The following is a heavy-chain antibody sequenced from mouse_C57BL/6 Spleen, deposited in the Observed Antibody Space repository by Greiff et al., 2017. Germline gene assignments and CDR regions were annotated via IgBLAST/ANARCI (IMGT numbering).Heavy chain of an antibody. CDR2: IHPNSGRT. J-gene: IGHJ2*01. D-gene: IGHD1-1*01. CDR3: ARRSSVTTVVDY. Sequence: QVQLQQPGAELVKPGASVKLSCKASGYTFTSYWLHWVKQRPGQGLEWIGMIHPNSGRTNYNEKFKSKATLTVDKSASTAYMQLSSLTSEDSAVYYCARRSSVTTVVDYWCQGTTLTVSS. V-gene: IGHV1-64*01. CDR1: GYTFTSYW.